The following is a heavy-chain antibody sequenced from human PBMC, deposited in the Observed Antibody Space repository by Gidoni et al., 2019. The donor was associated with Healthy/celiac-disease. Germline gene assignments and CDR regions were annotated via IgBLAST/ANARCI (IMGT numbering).Heavy chain of an antibody. V-gene: IGHV4-34*01. Sequence: QVQLQQWGAGLLKPSETLSLTCAVYGGSFSGYSWSWIRQPPGTGLEWSGEINHSGSTNYNPYLKRRVTISVDTSKNQFSLKLSSVTAADTAVYYCARSSSGRFDYWGQGTLVTVSS. CDR2: INHSGST. D-gene: IGHD6-19*01. CDR3: ARSSSGRFDY. CDR1: GGSFSGYS. J-gene: IGHJ4*02.